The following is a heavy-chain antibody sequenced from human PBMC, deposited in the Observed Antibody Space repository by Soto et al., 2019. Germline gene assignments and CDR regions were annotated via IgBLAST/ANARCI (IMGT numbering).Heavy chain of an antibody. V-gene: IGHV3-64D*06. CDR1: GFTFSDYY. Sequence: GVSLRLSCEASGFTFSDYYMSWIRQAPGKGLEYVSAISSNGGSTYYADSVKGRFTISRDNSKNTLYLQMSSLRAEDTAVYYCVKDPDFSSSPQFDYWGQGTLVTVSS. D-gene: IGHD6-6*01. CDR2: ISSNGGST. J-gene: IGHJ4*02. CDR3: VKDPDFSSSPQFDY.